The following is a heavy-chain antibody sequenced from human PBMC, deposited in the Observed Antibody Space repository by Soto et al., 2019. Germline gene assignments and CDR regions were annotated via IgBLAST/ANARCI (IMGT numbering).Heavy chain of an antibody. Sequence: GGSLRLSCAASGFTFSDYAMSWVRQAPGKGLEWVGRIKSKTDGGTTDYAAPVKGRFTISRDDSKNTLYLQMNSLKTEDTAVYYCTTAPGLMARGVLRGPYWGQGTLVTVSS. J-gene: IGHJ4*02. D-gene: IGHD3-10*01. CDR1: GFTFSDYA. CDR2: IKSKTDGGTT. CDR3: TTAPGLMARGVLRGPY. V-gene: IGHV3-15*01.